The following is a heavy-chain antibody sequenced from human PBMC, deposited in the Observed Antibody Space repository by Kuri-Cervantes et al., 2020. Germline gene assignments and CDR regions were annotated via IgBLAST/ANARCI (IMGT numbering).Heavy chain of an antibody. CDR1: GFTFDDYA. D-gene: IGHD6-13*01. CDR2: ISYDGSNK. V-gene: IGHV3-30-3*01. J-gene: IGHJ5*02. Sequence: LSLTCAASGFTFDDYAMHWVRQTPGKGLEWVAVISYDGSNKYYADSVKGRFTISRDNSKNTLYLQMNSLRAEDTAVYYCARAVIAAAGTRDWFDPWGQGTLVTVSS. CDR3: ARAVIAAAGTRDWFDP.